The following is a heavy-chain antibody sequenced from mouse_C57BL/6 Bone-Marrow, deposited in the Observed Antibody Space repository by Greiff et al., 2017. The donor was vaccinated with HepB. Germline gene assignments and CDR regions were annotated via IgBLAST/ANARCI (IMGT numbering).Heavy chain of an antibody. CDR3: ARKFYYGSTDYAMDY. CDR2: IYPRSGNT. V-gene: IGHV1-81*01. CDR1: GYTFTSYG. Sequence: QVQLKQSGAELARPGASVKLSCKASGYTFTSYGISWVKQRTGQGLEWIGEIYPRSGNTYYNEKFKGKATLTADKSSSTAYMELRSLTSEDSAVYFCARKFYYGSTDYAMDYWGQGTSVTVSS. J-gene: IGHJ4*01. D-gene: IGHD1-1*01.